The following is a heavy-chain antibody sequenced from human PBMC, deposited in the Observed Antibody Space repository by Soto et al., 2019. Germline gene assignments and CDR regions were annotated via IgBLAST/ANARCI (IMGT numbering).Heavy chain of an antibody. CDR2: ISSTSSYT. D-gene: IGHD2-2*01. CDR3: ASPSRG. V-gene: IGHV3-11*06. CDR1: GFNFSDYY. J-gene: IGHJ4*02. Sequence: GGSLRLSCAASGFNFSDYYMSWIRHAPGKGLEWVSYISSTSSYTNNADSAKGRFTISRDNAKNSLYLKMNSLSADDTAVYYCASPSRGCGQVTLVTVSS.